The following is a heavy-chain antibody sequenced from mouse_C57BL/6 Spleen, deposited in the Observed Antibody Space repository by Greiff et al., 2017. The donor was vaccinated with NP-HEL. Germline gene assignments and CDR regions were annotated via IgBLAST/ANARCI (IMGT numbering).Heavy chain of an antibody. CDR1: GYTFTSYW. V-gene: IGHV1-64*01. J-gene: IGHJ4*01. Sequence: QVQLQQPGAELVKPGASVKLSCKASGYTFTSYWMHWVKQRPGQGLEWIGMIHPNSGSTNYNEKFKSKATLTVDKSSSTAYMQLSSLTSEDSAVYYCARGRGVFYAMDYWGQGTSVTVSS. CDR3: ARGRGVFYAMDY. CDR2: IHPNSGST.